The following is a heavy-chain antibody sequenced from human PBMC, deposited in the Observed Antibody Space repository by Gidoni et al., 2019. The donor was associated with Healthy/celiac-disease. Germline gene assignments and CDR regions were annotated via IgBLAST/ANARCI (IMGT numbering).Heavy chain of an antibody. Sequence: QLQLQESGPGLVKPSETLSLTCTVSGGSISSSSYYWGWIRQPPGKGLEWIGSIYYSGSTYYNPSLKSRVTISVDTSKNQFSLKLSSVTAADTAVYYCARHEPAAAGKVNGYYYYGMDVWGQGTTVTVSS. CDR2: IYYSGST. V-gene: IGHV4-39*01. D-gene: IGHD6-13*01. J-gene: IGHJ6*02. CDR3: ARHEPAAAGKVNGYYYYGMDV. CDR1: GGSISSSSYY.